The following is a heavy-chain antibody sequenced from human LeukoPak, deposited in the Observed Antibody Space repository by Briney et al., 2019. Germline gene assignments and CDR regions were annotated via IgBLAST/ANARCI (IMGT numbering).Heavy chain of an antibody. V-gene: IGHV3-7*01. D-gene: IGHD1-26*01. J-gene: IGHJ4*02. CDR2: IKQDGSEK. CDR3: ARGGSQGATKRSGTDC. CDR1: GFTFSSYW. Sequence: GGSLRLSCAGSGFTFSSYWMSWVRQAPGKGLEWVANIKQDGSEKYYVDSVKGRFTISRDNTNNSLYLQMNSLRAEDTAVYYCARGGSQGATKRSGTDCWGQGTLVTVAS.